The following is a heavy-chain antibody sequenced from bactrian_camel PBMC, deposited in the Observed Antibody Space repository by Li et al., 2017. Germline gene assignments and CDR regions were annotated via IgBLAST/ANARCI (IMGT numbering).Heavy chain of an antibody. CDR1: GNVYSNYV. CDR2: LDSSGRT. CDR3: AAARPEDCAYYPQAGYNY. D-gene: IGHD2*01. V-gene: IGHV3S53*01. Sequence: HVQLVESGGGSVQAGGSRRLSCTARGNVYSNYVMGWFRQFPGNKREAVATLDSSGRTAYIDSVKGRFTISKGNAETTLYLQMNSLKPEDTAMYYCAAARPEDCAYYPQAGYNYWGQGTQVTVS. J-gene: IGHJ4*01.